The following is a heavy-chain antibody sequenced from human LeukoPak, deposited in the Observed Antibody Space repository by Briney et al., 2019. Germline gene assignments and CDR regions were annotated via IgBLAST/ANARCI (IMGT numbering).Heavy chain of an antibody. V-gene: IGHV3-21*01. J-gene: IGHJ5*02. CDR3: AREEKRSLGAFDR. D-gene: IGHD3-16*01. CDR1: GFTFSTYN. Sequence: GGSLRLSCAASGFTFSTYNMNWVRQAPGKGLEWVSTISSSDNYIYYADSLKGRFTISRDNAKNSLYLQMNSLRVDDTAVYYCAREEKRSLGAFDRWGQGTLVTVSS. CDR2: ISSSDNYI.